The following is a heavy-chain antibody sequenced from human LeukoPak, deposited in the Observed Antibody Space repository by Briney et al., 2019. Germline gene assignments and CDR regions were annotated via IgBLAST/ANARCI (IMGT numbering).Heavy chain of an antibody. Sequence: GGSLRLSCAASGFTFSSYWMSWVRQAPGKGLEWVANIKQDGSEKYYVDSVMGRFTISRDNAKNSLSLQMNSLRAEDTAVYFCARPWGLTITSCHDYWGQGTLVTVSS. V-gene: IGHV3-7*01. CDR2: IKQDGSEK. CDR3: ARPWGLTITSCHDY. CDR1: GFTFSSYW. J-gene: IGHJ4*02. D-gene: IGHD2-2*01.